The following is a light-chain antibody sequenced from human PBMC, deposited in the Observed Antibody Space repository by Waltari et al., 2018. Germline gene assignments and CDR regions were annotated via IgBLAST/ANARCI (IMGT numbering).Light chain of an antibody. CDR1: SSDVGRYAR. CDR2: GVT. V-gene: IGLV2-18*02. Sequence: QSPLTQPPSVSGSPGQSVTISCTGTSSDVGRYARLPWYQQSPGTAPKLLIYGVTSRPSGVPDRLSGSKSGNTASLTISGLQAEDEGDYYCSSYTTSSTFVFGTGTEVTVL. J-gene: IGLJ1*01. CDR3: SSYTTSSTFV.